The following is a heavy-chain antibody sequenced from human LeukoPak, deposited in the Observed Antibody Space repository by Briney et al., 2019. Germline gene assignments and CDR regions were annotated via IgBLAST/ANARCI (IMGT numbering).Heavy chain of an antibody. CDR1: GYSFTSYW. CDR2: IDPSDSYN. Sequence: PGESLMISCECSGYSFTSYWISWGRQLRGEGLGWGGRIDPSDSYNKYSPSFQGHVTISGDESISTAYLQWSSLKASDTALYYCARHFLGELPDMDVWGQGTTVTVSS. J-gene: IGHJ6*02. V-gene: IGHV5-10-1*01. CDR3: ARHFLGELPDMDV. D-gene: IGHD1-26*01.